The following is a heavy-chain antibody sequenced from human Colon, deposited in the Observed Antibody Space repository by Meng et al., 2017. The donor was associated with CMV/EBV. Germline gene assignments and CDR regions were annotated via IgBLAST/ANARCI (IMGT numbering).Heavy chain of an antibody. CDR3: ASFDRNYYDSSGYPVGLGY. CDR2: ISGSGNAI. D-gene: IGHD3-22*01. V-gene: IGHV3-48*03. J-gene: IGHJ4*02. Sequence: GESLKISCTASGFTFSRFGMSWVRQAPGKGLEWVSHISGSGNAIYYAESMKGRFTISRDNAKNSLYLQMSNLRAEDTAVYYCASFDRNYYDSSGYPVGLGYWGQGTLVTVSS. CDR1: GFTFSRFG.